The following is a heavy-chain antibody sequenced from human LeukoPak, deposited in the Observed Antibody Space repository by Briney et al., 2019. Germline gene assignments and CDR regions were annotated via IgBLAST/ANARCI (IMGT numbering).Heavy chain of an antibody. Sequence: PSETLSLTCTVSGGSISSGSYYWSWIRQPAGKGLEWIGRIYTSGSTNYNPSLKSRVTISVDTSKNQFSLKLSSVTAADTAVYFCARGIWLQLEGPWGQGILVTVSS. D-gene: IGHD5-24*01. J-gene: IGHJ5*02. V-gene: IGHV4-61*02. CDR1: GGSISSGSYY. CDR3: ARGIWLQLEGP. CDR2: IYTSGST.